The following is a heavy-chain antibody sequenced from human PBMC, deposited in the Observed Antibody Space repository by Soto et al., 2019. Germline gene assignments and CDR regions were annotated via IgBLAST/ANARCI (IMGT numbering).Heavy chain of an antibody. Sequence: GGSLRLSCAASGFTFSSYGMHWVRQAPGKGLEWVAFISHDGSNKYYGDSMKGRIAMPRDNSKGTLYLQMSSLRAEDTAVYYCTKRRNVLRFLEWSSGMEVWGQGTTVTVSS. D-gene: IGHD3-3*01. J-gene: IGHJ6*02. V-gene: IGHV3-30*18. CDR1: GFTFSSYG. CDR2: ISHDGSNK. CDR3: TKRRNVLRFLEWSSGMEV.